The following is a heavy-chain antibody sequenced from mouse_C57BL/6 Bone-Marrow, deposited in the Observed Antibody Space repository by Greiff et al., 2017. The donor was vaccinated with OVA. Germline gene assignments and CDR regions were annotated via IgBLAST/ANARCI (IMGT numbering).Heavy chain of an antibody. V-gene: IGHV1-26*01. Sequence: VQLQQSGPELVKPGASVTISCKASGYTFTDYYMNWVKQSHGKSLEWLGDINPNNGGTSYNQKFKGKATLPVDKSSSTAYMELRSLTSEDSAVYYCARDTTVPPWLADWGTGTLVTVSA. CDR3: ARDTTVPPWLAD. CDR1: GYTFTDYY. CDR2: INPNNGGT. J-gene: IGHJ3*01. D-gene: IGHD1-1*01.